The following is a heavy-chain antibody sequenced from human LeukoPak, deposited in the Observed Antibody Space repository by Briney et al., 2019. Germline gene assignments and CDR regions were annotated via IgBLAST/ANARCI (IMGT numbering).Heavy chain of an antibody. V-gene: IGHV4-39*07. J-gene: IGHJ4*02. CDR2: IYYSGST. Sequence: SETLSLICTVSGGSISSSSYYWGWIRQPPGKGLEWIGNIYYSGSTYYNPSLKSRVTISVDTSKNQFSLKLSSVTAADTAVYYCARDKNGDYGDYREFDYWGQGTLVTVSS. D-gene: IGHD4-17*01. CDR1: GGSISSSSYY. CDR3: ARDKNGDYGDYREFDY.